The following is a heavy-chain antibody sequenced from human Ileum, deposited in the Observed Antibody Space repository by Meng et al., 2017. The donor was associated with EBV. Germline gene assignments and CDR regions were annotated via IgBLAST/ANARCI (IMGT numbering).Heavy chain of an antibody. J-gene: IGHJ4*02. CDR3: LRESDDGGSYYAY. D-gene: IGHD1-26*01. CDR1: GFIFSNYA. CDR2: MSNDGNTK. Sequence: QVQVVESGGGVVPAGMSLRLSCIASGFIFSNYAMHWVRQSPGKGLEWVAVMSNDGNTKEYADSVKGRFTISRDNSKNEVYLQMNSLRGEDTALYYCLRESDDGGSYYAYWGQGTLVTVSS. V-gene: IGHV3-30*14.